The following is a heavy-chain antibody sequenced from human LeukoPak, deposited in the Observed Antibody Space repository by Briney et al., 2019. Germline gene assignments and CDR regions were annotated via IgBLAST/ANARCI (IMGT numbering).Heavy chain of an antibody. J-gene: IGHJ4*02. V-gene: IGHV3-7*04. Sequence: PGGSLRLSCAASGFTFSNYWMTWVRQAPGKGLEWVANIKQDGSEKYYVGSVKGRFTTSRDNAKNSLYLQMNSLRAEDTAVYYCARGTIAAAGYYYFDYWGQGTQVTVSS. CDR1: GFTFSNYW. D-gene: IGHD6-13*01. CDR2: IKQDGSEK. CDR3: ARGTIAAAGYYYFDY.